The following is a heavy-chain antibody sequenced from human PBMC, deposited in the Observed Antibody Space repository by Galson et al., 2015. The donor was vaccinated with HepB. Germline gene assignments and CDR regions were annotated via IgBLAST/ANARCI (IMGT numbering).Heavy chain of an antibody. CDR3: AHRQRRGGGESFDI. Sequence: PALVKPTQTLTLTCTFSGFSLSTSGVGVGWIRQPPGKALEWLAVIYWDDDKRYSPSLKTRLTVTKDTSKNQVVLTMTNMDPVDTATYYCAHRQRRGGGESFDISGQGTMVTVSP. V-gene: IGHV2-5*02. D-gene: IGHD2-21*01. CDR1: GFSLSTSGVG. CDR2: IYWDDDK. J-gene: IGHJ3*02.